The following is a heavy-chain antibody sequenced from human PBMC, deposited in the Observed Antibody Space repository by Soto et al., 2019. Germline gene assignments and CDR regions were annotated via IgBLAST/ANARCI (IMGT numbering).Heavy chain of an antibody. J-gene: IGHJ3*02. CDR2: INPNSGGT. Sequence: GASVKVSCKASGYTFTGYYMHWVRQAPGQGLEWMGWINPNSGGTNYAQKFQGWVTMTRDTSIRTAYMELSRLRSDDTAVYYCARDPGRDFWSGYWAPGAFDIWGQGTMVTVSS. CDR3: ARDPGRDFWSGYWAPGAFDI. CDR1: GYTFTGYY. V-gene: IGHV1-2*04. D-gene: IGHD3-3*01.